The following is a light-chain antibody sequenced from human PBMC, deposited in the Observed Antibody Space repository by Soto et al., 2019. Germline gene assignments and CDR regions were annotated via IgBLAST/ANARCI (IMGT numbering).Light chain of an antibody. Sequence: QPVLTQSPSASASLGASVKLTCTLSSGHSSYAIAWHQQQPQKGPRYLMKLNSDGSHSKGDGIPDRFSGSSSGAERYLTISSLQSEDEADYYCQTWGTGTWVFGGGTKLTGL. CDR3: QTWGTGTWV. J-gene: IGLJ3*02. CDR2: LNSDGSH. V-gene: IGLV4-69*01. CDR1: SGHSSYA.